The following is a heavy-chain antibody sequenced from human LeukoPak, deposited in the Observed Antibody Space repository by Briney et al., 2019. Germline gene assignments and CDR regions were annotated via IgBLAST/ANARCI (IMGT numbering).Heavy chain of an antibody. D-gene: IGHD4-11*01. V-gene: IGHV1-8*03. CDR2: MNPNSGNT. CDR3: ARDATTVTTLDY. CDR1: GYTFTSYD. Sequence: ASVKVSCKASGYTFTSYDINWVRQATGQGLEWMGWMNPNSGNTGYAQKFQGRVTITRNTSISTAYMELSRLRSDDTAVYYCARDATTVTTLDYWGQGTLVTVSS. J-gene: IGHJ4*02.